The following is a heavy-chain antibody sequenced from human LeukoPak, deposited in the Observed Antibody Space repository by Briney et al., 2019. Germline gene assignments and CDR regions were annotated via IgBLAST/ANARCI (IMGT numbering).Heavy chain of an antibody. CDR2: MNPNSGNT. Sequence: ASVKVSCKASGYTFTGYYMHWVRQAPGQGLEWMGWMNPNSGNTGYAQKFQGRVTMTRNTSISTAYMELSSLRSEDTAVYYCARATGKDILTGRKLDYWGQGTLVSVSS. V-gene: IGHV1-8*02. J-gene: IGHJ4*02. CDR3: ARATGKDILTGRKLDY. CDR1: GYTFTGYY. D-gene: IGHD3-9*01.